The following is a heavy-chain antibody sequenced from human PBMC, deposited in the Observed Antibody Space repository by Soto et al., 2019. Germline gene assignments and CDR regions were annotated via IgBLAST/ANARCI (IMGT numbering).Heavy chain of an antibody. D-gene: IGHD1-26*01. V-gene: IGHV3-30*18. J-gene: IGHJ4*02. Sequence: GGSLRLSCAASGFTFSSYGMHWVRQAPGKGLEWVAVISYDGSNKYYADSVKGRFTISRDNSKNTLYLQMNSLRAEDTAVYYCAKDPVPYGSKSYYFDYWGQGTLVTVSS. CDR3: AKDPVPYGSKSYYFDY. CDR2: ISYDGSNK. CDR1: GFTFSSYG.